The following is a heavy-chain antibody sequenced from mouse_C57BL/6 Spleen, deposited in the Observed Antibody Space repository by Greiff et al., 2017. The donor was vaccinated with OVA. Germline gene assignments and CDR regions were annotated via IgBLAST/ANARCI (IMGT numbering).Heavy chain of an antibody. Sequence: VQRVESGPELVKPGASVKISCKASGYSFTSYYIHWVKQRPGQGLEWIGWIYPGSGNTKYNEKFKGKATLTADTSSSTAYMQLSSLTSEDSAVYYCARDINYDYGWFAYWGQGTLVTVSA. CDR3: ARDINYDYGWFAY. J-gene: IGHJ3*01. D-gene: IGHD2-4*01. V-gene: IGHV1-66*01. CDR1: GYSFTSYY. CDR2: IYPGSGNT.